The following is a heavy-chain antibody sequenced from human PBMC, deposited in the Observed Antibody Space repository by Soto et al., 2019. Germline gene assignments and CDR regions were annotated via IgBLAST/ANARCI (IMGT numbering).Heavy chain of an antibody. CDR1: GGSISSGGYY. V-gene: IGHV4-31*03. D-gene: IGHD2-2*01. J-gene: IGHJ6*02. CDR2: IYYSGST. CDR3: ARGPDIVVVPAARQPYYYYYGMDV. Sequence: SETLSLTCTFSGGSISSGGYYWSWIRQHPGKGLEWIGYIYYSGSTYYNPSLKSRVTISVDTSKNQFSLKLSSVTAADTAVYYCARGPDIVVVPAARQPYYYYYGMDVWGQGTTVTVSS.